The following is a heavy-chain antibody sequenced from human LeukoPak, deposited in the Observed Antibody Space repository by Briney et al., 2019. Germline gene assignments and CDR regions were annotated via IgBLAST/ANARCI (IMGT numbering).Heavy chain of an antibody. V-gene: IGHV1-24*01. CDR3: ATAPNLEWLLYGLWFDP. Sequence: ASVKVSCKVSGYTLTELSMHWVRQAPGKGLEWMGGFDPEDGETIYAQKFQGRVTMTEDTSTDTAYMELSSLRSEDTAVYYCATAPNLEWLLYGLWFDPWGQGTLVTVSS. J-gene: IGHJ5*02. CDR1: GYTLTELS. D-gene: IGHD3-3*01. CDR2: FDPEDGET.